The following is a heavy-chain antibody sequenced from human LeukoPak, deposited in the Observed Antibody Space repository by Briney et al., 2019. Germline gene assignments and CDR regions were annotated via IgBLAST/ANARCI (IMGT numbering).Heavy chain of an antibody. CDR2: TNPDNGGT. D-gene: IGHD3-10*01. J-gene: IGHJ1*01. CDR1: GYTFRGSY. Sequence: ASVKVSCKASGYTFRGSYMFWVRQAPGPGLEWMGWTNPDNGGTKYAQKFQGRVTLTRDTAISTAYMELSSLSSDDTAVYYCARDVVYGSGSYYPFLGHWGQGTLVIVSS. V-gene: IGHV1-2*02. CDR3: ARDVVYGSGSYYPFLGH.